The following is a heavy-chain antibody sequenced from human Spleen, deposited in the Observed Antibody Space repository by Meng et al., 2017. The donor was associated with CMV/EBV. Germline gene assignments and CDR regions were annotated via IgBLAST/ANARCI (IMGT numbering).Heavy chain of an antibody. CDR2: ISGSGGST. Sequence: GESLKISCAASGFTFSSYAMSWVRQAPGKGLEWVSAISGSGGSTYYADSVKGRFTISRDNSKNTLYMQMNSLRAEDTAVYYCARDRKGRRGYYGSGSLDYFDYWGQGTLVTVSS. V-gene: IGHV3-23*01. J-gene: IGHJ4*02. D-gene: IGHD3-10*01. CDR3: ARDRKGRRGYYGSGSLDYFDY. CDR1: GFTFSSYA.